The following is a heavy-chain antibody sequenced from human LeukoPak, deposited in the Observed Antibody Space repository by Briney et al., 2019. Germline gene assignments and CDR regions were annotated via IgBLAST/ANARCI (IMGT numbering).Heavy chain of an antibody. J-gene: IGHJ4*02. Sequence: PSQTLSLTCTVSGGSISSGGYYWSWIRQHPGKGLEWIGYIYYSGSTYYNPSLKSRVTISVDTSKNQFYLKLSSVTAADTAVYYCARAIRDCSSTSCYPYYFDYWGQGTLVTVSS. V-gene: IGHV4-31*03. CDR1: GGSISSGGYY. CDR3: ARAIRDCSSTSCYPYYFDY. CDR2: IYYSGST. D-gene: IGHD2-2*01.